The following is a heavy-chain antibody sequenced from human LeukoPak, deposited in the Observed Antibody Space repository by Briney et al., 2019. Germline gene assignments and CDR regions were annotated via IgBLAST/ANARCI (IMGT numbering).Heavy chain of an antibody. Sequence: TPSETLSLTCTVSGGSISSSSYYWGWIRQPPGKGLEWIGNIYYSGSTNYNPSLKSRVTISVDTSKNQFSLKLSSVTAADTAVYYCARGSGSYQGTSYYYQMDVWGRGTTVTISS. D-gene: IGHD1-26*01. CDR1: GGSISSSSYY. J-gene: IGHJ6*03. CDR2: IYYSGST. CDR3: ARGSGSYQGTSYYYQMDV. V-gene: IGHV4-61*05.